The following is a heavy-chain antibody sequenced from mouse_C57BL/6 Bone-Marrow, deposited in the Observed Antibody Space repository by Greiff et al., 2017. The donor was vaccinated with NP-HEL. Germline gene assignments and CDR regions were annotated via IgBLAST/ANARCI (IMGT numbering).Heavy chain of an antibody. V-gene: IGHV3-6*01. CDR1: GYSITSGYY. CDR2: ISYDGSN. Sequence: DVQLQESGPGLVKPSQSLSLTCSVTGYSITSGYYWNWIRQFPGNKLEWMGYISYDGSNNYNPSLKNRISITRDTSKNQFFLKLNSVTTEDTATYYCARYYDGGAMDYWGQGTSVTVSS. D-gene: IGHD1-1*01. J-gene: IGHJ4*01. CDR3: ARYYDGGAMDY.